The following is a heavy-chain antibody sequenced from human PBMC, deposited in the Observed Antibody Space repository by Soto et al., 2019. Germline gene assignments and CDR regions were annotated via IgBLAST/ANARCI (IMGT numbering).Heavy chain of an antibody. J-gene: IGHJ6*02. CDR2: IDPSDSYI. V-gene: IGHV5-10-1*01. Sequence: GESLKISCKGSGYSFTKYWISWVRQMPGKGLEWMGRIDPSDSYINYSPSFQGHVTISADKSIDTAYLQWSSLRASDTAIYYCARHYICRGGDCYYYGMDVWGQGTTVTVSS. D-gene: IGHD3-16*01. CDR3: ARHYICRGGDCYYYGMDV. CDR1: GYSFTKYW.